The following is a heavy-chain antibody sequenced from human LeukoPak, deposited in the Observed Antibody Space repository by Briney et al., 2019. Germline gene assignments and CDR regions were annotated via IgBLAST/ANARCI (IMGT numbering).Heavy chain of an antibody. V-gene: IGHV3-21*01. D-gene: IGHD6-13*01. J-gene: IGHJ4*02. CDR1: GFTFSSYS. Sequence: GGSLRLSCAASGFTFSSYSMNWVRQAPGKVLEWVSSISSSSSYIYYADSVKGRFTISRDNAKNSLYLQMNSLRAEDTAVDYCARDYIPQRGSWVLYYWGQGTLVTVSS. CDR2: ISSSSSYI. CDR3: ARDYIPQRGSWVLYY.